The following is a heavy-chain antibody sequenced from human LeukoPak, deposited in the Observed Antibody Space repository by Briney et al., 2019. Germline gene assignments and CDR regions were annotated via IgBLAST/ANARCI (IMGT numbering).Heavy chain of an antibody. V-gene: IGHV4-59*08. D-gene: IGHD1-14*01. J-gene: IGHJ4*02. CDR3: ARHGTISSESYFDY. CDR1: GGSVSSYY. Sequence: PSETLSLTCSVSGGSVSSYYWSWIRQSPGEGLEWIGYIHNSGRTNYNPSLKSRVTGFVDTSKNQVSLRLSSVTAADTAVYYCARHGTISSESYFDYWGQGALVTVSS. CDR2: IHNSGRT.